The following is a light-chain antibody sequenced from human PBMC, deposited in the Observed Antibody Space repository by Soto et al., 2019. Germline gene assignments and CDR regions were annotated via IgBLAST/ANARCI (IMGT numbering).Light chain of an antibody. CDR3: QQVESYPST. CDR1: QAIRND. CDR2: AAS. Sequence: AIQMTQSPSSLSASVGDRVAITCRASQAIRNDLGWYQQKPGKAPKLLIYAASTLQSGVPSRFSGSGSGTDFTLTISSLQPEDFATYYCQQVESYPSTFGGGTKVDIK. J-gene: IGKJ4*01. V-gene: IGKV1-6*01.